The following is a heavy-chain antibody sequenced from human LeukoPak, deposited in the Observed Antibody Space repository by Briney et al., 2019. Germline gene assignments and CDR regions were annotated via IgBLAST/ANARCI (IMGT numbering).Heavy chain of an antibody. CDR3: AKDGGLWVSAHWGDS. Sequence: GGSLRLSCAASGFTFSSYTMSWVRQAPGKGLEWVSTITTSDGNTYYADSVKGRFTVSRNNSKNTLYLQMNSLRAEDTAVYYCAKDGGLWVSAHWGDSWGRGTLVTVSS. V-gene: IGHV3-23*01. CDR2: ITTSDGNT. J-gene: IGHJ4*02. D-gene: IGHD7-27*01. CDR1: GFTFSSYT.